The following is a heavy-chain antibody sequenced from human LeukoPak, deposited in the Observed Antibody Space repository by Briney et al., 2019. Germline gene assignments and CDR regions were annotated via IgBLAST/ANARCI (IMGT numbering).Heavy chain of an antibody. J-gene: IGHJ1*01. Sequence: GGSLRLSCAASGFTFSSYAMSWVRQAPGKGLEWVSAISGSGGSTYSADSVKGRFTISRDNSKNTLYLQMNSLRAEDTAVYYCAKIPLLVVITGYFQHWGQGTLVTVSS. CDR1: GFTFSSYA. V-gene: IGHV3-23*01. CDR3: AKIPLLVVITGYFQH. CDR2: ISGSGGST. D-gene: IGHD3-22*01.